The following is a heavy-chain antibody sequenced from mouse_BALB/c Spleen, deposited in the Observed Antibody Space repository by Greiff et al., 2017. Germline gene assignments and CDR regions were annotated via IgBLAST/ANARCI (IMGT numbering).Heavy chain of an antibody. CDR1: GYTFTNYW. D-gene: IGHD2-14*01. V-gene: IGHV1-63*02. CDR2: IYPGGGYT. J-gene: IGHJ3*01. Sequence: QVQLQQSGAELVRPGTSVKISCKASGYTFTNYWLGWVKQRPGHGLEWIGDIYPGGGYTNYNAKFKGKATLTADTSSSTAYMQLSSLTSEDSAVYFCARYEVRRMAWFAYWGQGTLVTVSA. CDR3: ARYEVRRMAWFAY.